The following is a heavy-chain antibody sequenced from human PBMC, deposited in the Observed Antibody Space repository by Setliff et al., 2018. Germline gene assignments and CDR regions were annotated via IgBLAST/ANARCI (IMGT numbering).Heavy chain of an antibody. J-gene: IGHJ4*02. Sequence: GGSLRLSCAASGFDFSYYYMSWARQAPGKGLEWLASINPHGTEKYYADSVKGRFTISRDNAKNSLSLQMNNLRTEDTAVYYCFGAGTCSYWGQGTLVTVSS. CDR2: INPHGTEK. CDR3: FGAGTCSY. D-gene: IGHD3-10*01. V-gene: IGHV3-7*01. CDR1: GFDFSYYY.